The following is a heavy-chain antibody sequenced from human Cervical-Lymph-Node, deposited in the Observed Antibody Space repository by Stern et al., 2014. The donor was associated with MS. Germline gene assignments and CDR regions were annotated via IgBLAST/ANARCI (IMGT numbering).Heavy chain of an antibody. D-gene: IGHD2-8*01. Sequence: MQLVESGAEVKKPGASVTVSCKASGYSFTDYYVHWVRQAPGQGLEWMGRINPKSGGTKYAQKFQGRVTVTKDTSIRTVYMELSGLSSDDTAVYYCARMTLIVQYPTAILYGLDVWGQGTTVAVS. CDR1: GYSFTDYY. J-gene: IGHJ6*02. CDR3: ARMTLIVQYPTAILYGLDV. V-gene: IGHV1-2*06. CDR2: INPKSGGT.